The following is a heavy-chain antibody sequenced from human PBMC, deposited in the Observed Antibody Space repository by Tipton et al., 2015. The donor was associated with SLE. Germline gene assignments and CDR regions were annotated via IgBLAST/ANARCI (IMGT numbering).Heavy chain of an antibody. D-gene: IGHD1-26*01. CDR1: GGSFSGYY. CDR2: IYYSGST. Sequence: TLSLTCAVYGGSFSGYYWSWIRQPPGKGLEWIGSIYYSGSTYYNPSLKSRVTISVDTSKNQFSLKLSSVTAADTAVYYCASRGKDFDYWGQGTLVTVSS. CDR3: ASRGKDFDY. J-gene: IGHJ4*02. V-gene: IGHV4-34*01.